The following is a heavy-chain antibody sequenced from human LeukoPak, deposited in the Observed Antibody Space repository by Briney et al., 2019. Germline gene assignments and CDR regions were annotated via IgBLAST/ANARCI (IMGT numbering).Heavy chain of an antibody. V-gene: IGHV4-59*01. D-gene: IGHD3-10*01. CDR1: GGSISSYY. CDR3: ARGGSGISNAFDI. CDR2: LYYSGST. Sequence: SETLSLTCNVSGGSISSYYWSWIRQPPGKGLEWIGYLYYSGSTNSNPSLKSRVTMSVDTSKNQFSLELRSVTAADTAVYYCARGGSGISNAFDIWGQGTMVTVSS. J-gene: IGHJ3*02.